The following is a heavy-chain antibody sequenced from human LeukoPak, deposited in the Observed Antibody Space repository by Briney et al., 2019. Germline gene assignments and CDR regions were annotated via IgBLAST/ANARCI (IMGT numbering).Heavy chain of an antibody. Sequence: AGGSLRLPCAASGFTFSSYSMNWVRQAPGKGLEWVSYISSSSSTIYYADSVKGRFTISRDNAKNSLYLQMNSLRAEDTAVYYCARHGRDYGDYFDYWGQGTLVTVSS. CDR2: ISSSSSTI. CDR3: ARHGRDYGDYFDY. V-gene: IGHV3-48*04. D-gene: IGHD4-17*01. CDR1: GFTFSSYS. J-gene: IGHJ4*02.